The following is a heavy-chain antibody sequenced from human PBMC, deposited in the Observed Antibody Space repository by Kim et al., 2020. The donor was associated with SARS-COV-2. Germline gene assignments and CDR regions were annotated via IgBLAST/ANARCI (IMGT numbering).Heavy chain of an antibody. CDR1: GYTFTSYA. V-gene: IGHV7-4-1*02. J-gene: IGHJ6*02. D-gene: IGHD3-10*01. CDR3: AREPPRKVLLWFGELPPYYYGMDV. Sequence: ASVKVSCKASGYTFTSYAMNWVRQAPGQGLEWMGWINTNTGNPTYAQGFTGRFVISLDTSVSTAYLQISSLKAEDTAVYYCAREPPRKVLLWFGELPPYYYGMDVWGQGTTVTVSS. CDR2: INTNTGNP.